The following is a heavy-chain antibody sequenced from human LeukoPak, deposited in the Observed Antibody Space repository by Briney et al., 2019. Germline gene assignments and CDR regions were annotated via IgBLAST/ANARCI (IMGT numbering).Heavy chain of an antibody. CDR1: GYTFTSYA. D-gene: IGHD6-19*01. CDR3: AKSSGWYSLQGNWFDP. V-gene: IGHV7-4-1*02. Sequence: GASVKVSCKASGYTFTSYAMNWVRQAPGQGLEWMGWINTNTGNPTYAQGFTGRFVFPLDTSVSTAYLQISSLKAEDTAVYYCAKSSGWYSLQGNWFDPWGQGTLVTVSS. CDR2: INTNTGNP. J-gene: IGHJ5*02.